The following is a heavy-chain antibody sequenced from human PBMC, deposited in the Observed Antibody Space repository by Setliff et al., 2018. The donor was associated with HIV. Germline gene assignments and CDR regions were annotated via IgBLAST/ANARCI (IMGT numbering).Heavy chain of an antibody. CDR3: AREIRNYDFWSGYPHYYFDY. V-gene: IGHV1-3*01. CDR1: GYTFTSYA. J-gene: IGHJ4*02. CDR2: INAGNGNT. D-gene: IGHD3-3*01. Sequence: ASVKVSCKASGYTFTSYAMHWVRQAPGQRLEWMGWINAGNGNTKYSQKFQGRVTITRDTSASTAYMELSSLRSEDTAVYYCAREIRNYDFWSGYPHYYFDYWGQGTLVTVSS.